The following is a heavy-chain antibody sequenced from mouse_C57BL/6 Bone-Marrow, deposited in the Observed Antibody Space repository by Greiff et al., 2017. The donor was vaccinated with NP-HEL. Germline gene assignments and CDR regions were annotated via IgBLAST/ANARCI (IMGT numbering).Heavy chain of an antibody. Sequence: VQLKESGPGLVKPSQSLSLTCSVTGYSITSGYYWNWIRQFPGNKLEWMGYISYDGSNNYNPSLKNPLSITRDTSKNQFFLKLNSVTTEDTATYYCARASTSYYFDYWGQGTTLTVSS. CDR3: ARASTSYYFDY. D-gene: IGHD4-1*02. V-gene: IGHV3-6*01. CDR2: ISYDGSN. CDR1: GYSITSGYY. J-gene: IGHJ2*01.